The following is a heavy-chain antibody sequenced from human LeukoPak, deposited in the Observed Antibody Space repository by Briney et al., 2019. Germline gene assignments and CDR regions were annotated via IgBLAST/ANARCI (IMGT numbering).Heavy chain of an antibody. D-gene: IGHD3-3*01. CDR2: IHHSGGT. CDR1: GFPFSSYAM. CDR3: ANSGFYKIDY. Sequence: GSLRLSCAASGFPFSSYAMGWVRQPPGKGLEWIGEIHHSGGTNYNPSLKSRVTISVDKSKNQFSLNLNSVTAADTAVYFCANSGFYKIDYWGQGTLITVSS. V-gene: IGHV4-4*01. J-gene: IGHJ4*02.